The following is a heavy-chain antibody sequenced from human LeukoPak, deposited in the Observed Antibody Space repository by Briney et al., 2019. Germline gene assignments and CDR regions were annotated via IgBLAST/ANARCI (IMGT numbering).Heavy chain of an antibody. J-gene: IGHJ4*02. CDR3: AKGGTYYYDSSGYFDY. CDR1: GFTFSSYS. Sequence: GGSLRLSCAASGFTFSSYSMNWVRQAPGKGLEWVSSISSSSSYIYYADSVKGRFTISRDNSKNTLYLQMNSLRAEDTAVYYCAKGGTYYYDSSGYFDYWGQGTLVTVSS. V-gene: IGHV3-21*04. D-gene: IGHD3-22*01. CDR2: ISSSSSYI.